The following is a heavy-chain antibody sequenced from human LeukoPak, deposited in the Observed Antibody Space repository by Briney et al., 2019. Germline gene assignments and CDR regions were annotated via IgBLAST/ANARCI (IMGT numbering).Heavy chain of an antibody. CDR1: GFSFSDHW. CDR3: AKWRWRQSEYED. V-gene: IGHV3-7*01. Sequence: GGSLRLSCEASGFSFSDHWMGWVRQAPGKGLECVANIKHDGSGKEYVDSVKGRFTISRDNAKNSVYLEMSSLRAEDTAVYYCAKWRWRQSEYEDWGQGTLVTVSS. D-gene: IGHD5-24*01. J-gene: IGHJ4*02. CDR2: IKHDGSGK.